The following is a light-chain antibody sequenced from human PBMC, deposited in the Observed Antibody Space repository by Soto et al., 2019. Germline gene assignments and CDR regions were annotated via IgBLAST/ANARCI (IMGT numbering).Light chain of an antibody. CDR2: WAS. J-gene: IGKJ1*01. CDR3: QHYFRTPQT. CDR1: QSVLYSSNNKNY. Sequence: DIVMTQSPDSLAVSLGERATINCKSSQSVLYSSNNKNYLAWYQQKPGQPPKLLIYWASTRESGVPDRFSGSGSGTEFALTISSLQAGDEAVYFCQHYFRTPQTFGQGTKVEIK. V-gene: IGKV4-1*01.